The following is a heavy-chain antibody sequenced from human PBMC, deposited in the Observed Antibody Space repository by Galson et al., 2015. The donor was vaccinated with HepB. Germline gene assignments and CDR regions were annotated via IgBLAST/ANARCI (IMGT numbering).Heavy chain of an antibody. CDR2: ITNGGGTI. CDR1: GFTFSDYY. Sequence: SLRLSCAASGFTFSDYYMSWIRQAPGKGLEWVSYITNGGGTIYYADSVKGRFTISRDNAKNSLYLRMNSLRAEDTAVYYCARDSPKEEGDSSGYYYYYGMDVWGQGTTVTVSS. J-gene: IGHJ6*02. D-gene: IGHD3-22*01. V-gene: IGHV3-11*04. CDR3: ARDSPKEEGDSSGYYYYYGMDV.